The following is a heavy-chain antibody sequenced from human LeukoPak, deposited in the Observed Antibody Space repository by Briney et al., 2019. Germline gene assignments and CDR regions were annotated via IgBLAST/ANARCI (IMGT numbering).Heavy chain of an antibody. CDR3: ARGPPTYYYDSSGYSVSSQINFDY. J-gene: IGHJ4*02. CDR1: GYTLTELC. CDR2: INPNSGGT. D-gene: IGHD3-22*01. Sequence: ASVKVSCKVSGYTLTELCIHWVRQAPGQGLEWMGWINPNSGGTNYAQKFQGRVTMTRDTSISTAYMELSRLRSDDSAVYYCARGPPTYYYDSSGYSVSSQINFDYWGQGTLVTVSS. V-gene: IGHV1-2*02.